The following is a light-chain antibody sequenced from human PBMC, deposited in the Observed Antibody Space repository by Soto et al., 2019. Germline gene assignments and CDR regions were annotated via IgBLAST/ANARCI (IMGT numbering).Light chain of an antibody. V-gene: IGLV2-14*03. CDR1: SSDIGGYNY. Sequence: QSALTQPASVSGSPGQSITVSCTGTSSDIGGYNYVSWYQQHPGKAPKLIINNVSNRPSGISDRFSGSKSGNTASLTISGLQAEDEADYYCSSYTSSRTVVFGVRTKLTVL. CDR3: SSYTSSRTVV. CDR2: NVS. J-gene: IGLJ2*01.